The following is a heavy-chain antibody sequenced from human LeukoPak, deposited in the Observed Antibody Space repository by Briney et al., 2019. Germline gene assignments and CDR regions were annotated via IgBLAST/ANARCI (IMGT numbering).Heavy chain of an antibody. V-gene: IGHV3-7*01. CDR1: KFIFSTYW. CDR2: MKQDGSEK. D-gene: IGHD5-18*01. J-gene: IGHJ4*02. CDR3: ARDLSGVTGYTYGRGIDY. Sequence: GGSLRLSCAASKFIFSTYWMTWVRQTPGKGLEWVATMKQDGSEKYYVDSVKGRFTISRDNAKTSLYLQMNSLRAEDTAVYYCARDLSGVTGYTYGRGIDYWGQGTLVTVSS.